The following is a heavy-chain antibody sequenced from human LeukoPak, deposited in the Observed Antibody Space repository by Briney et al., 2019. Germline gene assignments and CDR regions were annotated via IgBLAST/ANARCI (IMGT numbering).Heavy chain of an antibody. D-gene: IGHD6-19*01. CDR1: GFTFSSYA. CDR2: IWYEGSNR. V-gene: IGHV3-33*01. CDR3: ARELEIAVAGTLGY. Sequence: GGSLRLSCAASGFTFSSYAMHWVRQAPGKGLEWGAVIWYEGSNRYHADSVKGRFTISRDHSKNTLYLQMKSLRAEDTAVYYCARELEIAVAGTLGYWGQGTLVTVSS. J-gene: IGHJ4*02.